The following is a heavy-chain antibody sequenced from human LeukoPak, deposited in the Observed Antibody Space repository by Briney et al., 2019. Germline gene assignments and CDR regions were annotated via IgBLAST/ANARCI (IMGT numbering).Heavy chain of an antibody. CDR3: ARARRYDSSGYYLGRFPPLDY. CDR1: GGSNSSGGYY. CDR2: IYYSGST. J-gene: IGHJ4*02. D-gene: IGHD3-22*01. Sequence: SETLSLTCTVSGGSNSSGGYYWSWIRQHPGKGLEWIGYIYYSGSTYYNPSLKSRVTISVDTSKNQFSLKLSSVTAADTAVYYCARARRYDSSGYYLGRFPPLDYWGQGTLVTVSS. V-gene: IGHV4-31*03.